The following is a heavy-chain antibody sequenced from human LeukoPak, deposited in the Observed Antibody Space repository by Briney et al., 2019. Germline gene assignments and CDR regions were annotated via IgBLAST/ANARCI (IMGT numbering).Heavy chain of an antibody. V-gene: IGHV4-30-2*01. CDR1: GGSISSGGYS. Sequence: SETLSLTCAVSGGSISSGGYSWSWIRQPPGKGLEWIGYIYHSGSTYYNPSLKSRVTISVDRSKNQFSLKLSSVTAADTAVYYCARDRAGGWELPNWFDPWGQGTLVTVSS. CDR3: ARDRAGGWELPNWFDP. J-gene: IGHJ5*02. CDR2: IYHSGST. D-gene: IGHD1-26*01.